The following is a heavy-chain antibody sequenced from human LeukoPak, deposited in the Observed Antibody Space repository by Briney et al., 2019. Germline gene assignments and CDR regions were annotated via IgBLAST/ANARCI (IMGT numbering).Heavy chain of an antibody. CDR3: ARAKSGGYSGYDFDY. CDR1: GYSISSGYY. CDR2: IYHSGST. D-gene: IGHD5-12*01. V-gene: IGHV4-38-2*02. Sequence: SETLSLTCTVSGYSISSGYYWGWIRQPPGKGLEWIGSIYHSGSTYYNPSLKSRVTISVDTSKNQFSLKLSSVTAADTAVYYCARAKSGGYSGYDFDYWGQGTLVTVSS. J-gene: IGHJ4*02.